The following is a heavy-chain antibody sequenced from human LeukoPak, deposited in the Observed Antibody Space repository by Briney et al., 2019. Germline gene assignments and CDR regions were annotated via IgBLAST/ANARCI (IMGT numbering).Heavy chain of an antibody. CDR3: ARDAGLSSGYYTPRPLDY. CDR2: IWYDGSNE. V-gene: IGHV3-33*01. D-gene: IGHD3-22*01. CDR1: GFTFSSYG. Sequence: GRSLRLSCAASGFTFSSYGMHWVRQAPARGLEWVAVIWYDGSNEYYADSVKGRFTLSRDNSKNTLYLQINSLRAEDTAVYYCARDAGLSSGYYTPRPLDYWGQGTLVTVSS. J-gene: IGHJ4*02.